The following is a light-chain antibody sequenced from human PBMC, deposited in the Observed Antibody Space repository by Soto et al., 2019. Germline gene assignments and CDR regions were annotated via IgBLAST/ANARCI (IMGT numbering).Light chain of an antibody. CDR1: QSLLHSNGYNY. CDR2: LGS. V-gene: IGKV2-28*01. J-gene: IGKJ2*01. Sequence: DLVMTQSPLSLPVTPGEPASISCRSCQSLLHSNGYNYLDWYLQKPGQSPQLLIYLGSNRASGVPDRFSGSGSGTDFTLKISRVEAEDVGVYYCMQALQTPASFGQGTKLEIK. CDR3: MQALQTPAS.